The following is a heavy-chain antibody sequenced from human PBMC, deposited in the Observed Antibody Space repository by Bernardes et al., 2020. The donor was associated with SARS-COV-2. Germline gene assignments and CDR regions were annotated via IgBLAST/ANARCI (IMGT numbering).Heavy chain of an antibody. Sequence: GWSLRLACAASGFTFSSYSMNWVRQAPGKGLEWVSYISSSSTTVYYADSVKGRFTVSRDNAKNSLYLQMNSLRAEDTAVYYCARGTCCDGDCSKTPPEVWGQGILVSVSS. CDR1: GFTFSSYS. J-gene: IGHJ4*02. D-gene: IGHD2-21*02. V-gene: IGHV3-48*01. CDR2: ISSSSTTV. CDR3: ARGTCCDGDCSKTPPEV.